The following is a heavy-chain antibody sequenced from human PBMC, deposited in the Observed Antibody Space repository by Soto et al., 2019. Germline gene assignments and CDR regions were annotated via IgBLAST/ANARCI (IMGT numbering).Heavy chain of an antibody. D-gene: IGHD3-10*01. CDR1: AYSFTSYW. Sequence: XESLTISCKGSAYSFTSYWISWVRQMPGKGLEWMGRIDPSESYTNYSPSFQGHVTISADKSISTAYLQWSSLKASDTAMYYCASSPLDSRGYGMDVWGQGTTVTVSS. V-gene: IGHV5-10-1*01. CDR2: IDPSESYT. CDR3: ASSPLDSRGYGMDV. J-gene: IGHJ6*02.